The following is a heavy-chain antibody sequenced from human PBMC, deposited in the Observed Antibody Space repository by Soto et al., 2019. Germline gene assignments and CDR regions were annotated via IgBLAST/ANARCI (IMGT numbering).Heavy chain of an antibody. CDR3: AKELLYGSGGSCYDY. CDR2: IRNKANGGST. Sequence: GGSLRLSCAASGFTFSYYYMSGVRQAPGKGLEWVGFIRNKANGGSTYYADSVKGRFTISRDNSKNTLYLQMNSLRAEDTAVYYCAKELLYGSGGSCYDYWGQGTLVTVSS. CDR1: GFTFSYYY. J-gene: IGHJ4*02. V-gene: IGHV3-23*01. D-gene: IGHD2-15*01.